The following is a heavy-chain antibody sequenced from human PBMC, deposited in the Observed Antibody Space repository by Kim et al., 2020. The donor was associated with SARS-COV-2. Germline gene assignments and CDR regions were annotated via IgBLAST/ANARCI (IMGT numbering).Heavy chain of an antibody. CDR3: ARDSGPTMNYEADAFDI. CDR2: ISAYNGNT. Sequence: ASVKVSCKASGYTFTSYGISWVRQAPGQGLEWMGWISAYNGNTNYAQKLQGRVTMTTDTSTSTAYMELRSLRSDDTAVYYCARDSGPTMNYEADAFDIWGQGTMVTVSS. J-gene: IGHJ3*02. CDR1: GYTFTSYG. D-gene: IGHD3-3*01. V-gene: IGHV1-18*01.